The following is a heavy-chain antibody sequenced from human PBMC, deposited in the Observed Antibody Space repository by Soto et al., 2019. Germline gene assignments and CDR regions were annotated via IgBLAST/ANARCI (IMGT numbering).Heavy chain of an antibody. Sequence: GGSLRLSCAASGFTFSSYSMNWVRQAPGKGLEWVSYISSSSSTIYYADSVKGRFTISRDNAKNSLYLQMNSLRAEDTAVYYCASRSYSSSLGKVNWGQGTLVTVSS. V-gene: IGHV3-48*01. CDR2: ISSSSSTI. D-gene: IGHD6-13*01. CDR3: ASRSYSSSLGKVN. J-gene: IGHJ4*02. CDR1: GFTFSSYS.